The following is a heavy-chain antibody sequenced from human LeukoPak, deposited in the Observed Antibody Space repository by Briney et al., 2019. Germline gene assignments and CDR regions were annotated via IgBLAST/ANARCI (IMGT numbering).Heavy chain of an antibody. V-gene: IGHV4-39*01. Sequence: SETLSLTCTVSGGSISSSSYYWGWIRQPPGKGLEWIGSIYYSGSTYYNPSLKSRVTISVDTSKNQFSLKLSSVTAADTAVYSCARQSLTPSTNFDYWGQGTLVTVSS. J-gene: IGHJ4*02. CDR2: IYYSGST. D-gene: IGHD4-23*01. CDR1: GGSISSSSYY. CDR3: ARQSLTPSTNFDY.